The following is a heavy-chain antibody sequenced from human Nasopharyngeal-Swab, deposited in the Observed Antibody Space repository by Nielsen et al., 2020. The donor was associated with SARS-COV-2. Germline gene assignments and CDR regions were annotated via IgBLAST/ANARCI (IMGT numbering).Heavy chain of an antibody. D-gene: IGHD6-13*01. CDR1: GGSFGGYY. Sequence: SETLSLTCAVYGGSFGGYYWSWIRQPPGKGLEWIGEINHSGSTNYNPSLESRVTISVDTSKNQFSLKLSSVTAADTAVYYCARGLSSYSSSTRWFDPWGQGTLVTASS. V-gene: IGHV4-34*01. J-gene: IGHJ5*02. CDR2: INHSGST. CDR3: ARGLSSYSSSTRWFDP.